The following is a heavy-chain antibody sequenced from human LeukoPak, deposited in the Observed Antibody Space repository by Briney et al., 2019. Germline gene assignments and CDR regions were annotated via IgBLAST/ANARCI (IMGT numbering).Heavy chain of an antibody. Sequence: PSVTLSLTCAVYGGSFSGYYWSWIRQPPGKGLEWIGEINHSGSTNYNPSLKSRVTISVDTSKNQFSLKLSSVTAADTAVYYCARGRGGATVTTESDYWGQGTLVTVSS. D-gene: IGHD4-17*01. CDR1: GGSFSGYY. CDR3: ARGRGGATVTTESDY. V-gene: IGHV4-34*01. J-gene: IGHJ4*02. CDR2: INHSGST.